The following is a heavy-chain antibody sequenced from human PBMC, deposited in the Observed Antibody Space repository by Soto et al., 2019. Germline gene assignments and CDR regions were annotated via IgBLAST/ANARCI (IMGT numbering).Heavy chain of an antibody. D-gene: IGHD3-22*01. CDR3: AKTYDGSGQPSHWFDP. J-gene: IGHJ5*02. CDR2: INPKSGGT. Sequence: ASVKVSCKASGYTFTDYYIDWVRQAPGQGLEWMGRINPKSGGTNYAQRFQGRVTMTRDTSITTAYMDLSRLPSDDTATYYCAKTYDGSGQPSHWFDPWGQGTPVTV. CDR1: GYTFTDYY. V-gene: IGHV1-2*06.